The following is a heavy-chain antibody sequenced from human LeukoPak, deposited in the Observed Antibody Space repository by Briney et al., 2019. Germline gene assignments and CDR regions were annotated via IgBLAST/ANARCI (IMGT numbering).Heavy chain of an antibody. Sequence: ASVKVSCKASGYSFSNYNINWVRQATGQGLEWMAWMNPKSGNTGYARKFQGRVTITRNTSISTAYMDLSSLTSEDTAVYHCARGKGWLSPLDFWGQGTQVIVPS. CDR2: MNPKSGNT. V-gene: IGHV1-8*03. J-gene: IGHJ4*02. CDR1: GYSFSNYN. CDR3: ARGKGWLSPLDF. D-gene: IGHD6-19*01.